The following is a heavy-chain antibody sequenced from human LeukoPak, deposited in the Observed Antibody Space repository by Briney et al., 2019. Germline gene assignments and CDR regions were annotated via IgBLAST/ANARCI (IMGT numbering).Heavy chain of an antibody. Sequence: SETLSLTCAVYGGSFSSYYWSWIRQPPGKGLEWIGYIYYSGSTNYNPSLKSRVTISVDTSKNQSSLKLSSVTAADTAVYYCARAFSSSSFYFNYWGQGTLVTVSS. CDR1: GGSFSSYY. D-gene: IGHD6-6*01. CDR3: ARAFSSSSFYFNY. J-gene: IGHJ4*02. CDR2: IYYSGST. V-gene: IGHV4-59*01.